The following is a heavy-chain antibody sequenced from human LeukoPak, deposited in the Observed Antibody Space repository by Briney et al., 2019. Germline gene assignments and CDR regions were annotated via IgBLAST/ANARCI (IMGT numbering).Heavy chain of an antibody. Sequence: IPIFGTANYAQKFQGRVTITADESTSTAYMELSSLRSEDTAVYYCARDLGLELPYYFDYWGQGTLVTVSS. CDR2: IPIFGTA. CDR3: ARDLGLELPYYFDY. J-gene: IGHJ4*02. D-gene: IGHD1-7*01. V-gene: IGHV1-69*01.